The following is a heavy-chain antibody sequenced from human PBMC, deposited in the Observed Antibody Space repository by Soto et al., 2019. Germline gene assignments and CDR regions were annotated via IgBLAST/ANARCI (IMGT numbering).Heavy chain of an antibody. CDR1: GGSISASY. CDR2: VYYTGST. J-gene: IGHJ4*02. V-gene: IGHV4-59*01. Sequence: KSSETLSLTCSVSGGSISASYWSWIRHSPGKGLEWLGYVYYTGSTNYSPSLRSRVSISVDTSKNEFSLRLSSATAADTAVYFCARSVAVPGAHIDYWGQGTQVTVSS. CDR3: ARSVAVPGAHIDY. D-gene: IGHD6-19*01.